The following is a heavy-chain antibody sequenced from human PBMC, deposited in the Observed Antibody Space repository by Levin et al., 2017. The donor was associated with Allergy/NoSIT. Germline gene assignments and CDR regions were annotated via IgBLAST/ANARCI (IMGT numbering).Heavy chain of an antibody. CDR1: GFTFRNNY. D-gene: IGHD6-13*01. J-gene: IGHJ3*02. Sequence: GESLKISCAASGFTFRNNYMSWIRQAAGKGLEWVSYISRSSDDINYADSVKGRFTISRDNAKNSLYLQMNSLRAEDTAVYYCAREGTIGAAALDAFDIWGQGTMVTVSS. CDR2: ISRSSDDI. CDR3: AREGTIGAAALDAFDI. V-gene: IGHV3-11*05.